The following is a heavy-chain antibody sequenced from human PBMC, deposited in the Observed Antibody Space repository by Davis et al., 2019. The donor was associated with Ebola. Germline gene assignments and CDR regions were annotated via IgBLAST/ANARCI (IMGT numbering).Heavy chain of an antibody. D-gene: IGHD5-12*01. J-gene: IGHJ6*02. Sequence: PSETLSLTCTVSGGSISSYYWSWIRQPPGKGLEWIGYIYYSGSTNYNPSLKSRVTISVDTSKNQFSLKLSSVTAADTAVYYCARDKVHSGYDYYYYYGMDVWGQGTTVTVSS. CDR2: IYYSGST. CDR3: ARDKVHSGYDYYYYYGMDV. CDR1: GGSISSYY. V-gene: IGHV4-59*01.